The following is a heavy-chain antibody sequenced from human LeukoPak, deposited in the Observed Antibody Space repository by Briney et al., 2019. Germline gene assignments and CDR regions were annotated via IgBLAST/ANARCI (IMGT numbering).Heavy chain of an antibody. Sequence: GGSLRLSCAASGFTFSTYYMNWVRQAPGKGLEWVSSITTNSSYIYYADFVKGRFTISRDNAKNSLYLQMNSLRAEDTAVYYCAKDLSRYCSSTSCYAGSSYYYYMDVWGKGTTVTVSS. V-gene: IGHV3-21*01. J-gene: IGHJ6*03. CDR2: ITTNSSYI. D-gene: IGHD2-2*01. CDR1: GFTFSTYY. CDR3: AKDLSRYCSSTSCYAGSSYYYYMDV.